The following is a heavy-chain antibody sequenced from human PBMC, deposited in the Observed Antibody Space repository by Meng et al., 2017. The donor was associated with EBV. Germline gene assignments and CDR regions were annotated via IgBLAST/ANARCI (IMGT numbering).Heavy chain of an antibody. J-gene: IGHJ4*02. CDR1: GGTVSSDA. Sequence: VQWQQVGVEVKKSGDSVKVSCRTSGGTVSSDAVSWVRQADGQGVEWMGGLIRMSGATHYAQKFQDRVKIIADESTSTNRMELTNLRFEDTAMYYCASESGRGFTPDYWGQGTLVTVSS. D-gene: IGHD3-10*01. V-gene: IGHV1-69*01. CDR2: LIRMSGAT. CDR3: ASESGRGFTPDY.